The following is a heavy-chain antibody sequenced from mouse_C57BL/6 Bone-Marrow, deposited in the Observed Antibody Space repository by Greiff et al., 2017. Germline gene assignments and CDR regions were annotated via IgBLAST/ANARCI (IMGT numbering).Heavy chain of an antibody. D-gene: IGHD1-1*01. CDR2: IRNKANGYTT. CDR1: GFTFTDYY. V-gene: IGHV7-3*01. J-gene: IGHJ1*03. Sequence: EVKVEESGGGLVQPGGSLSLSCAASGFTFTDYYMSWVRQPPGKALEWLGFIRNKANGYTTEYSASVKGRFTISRDNSQSILYLQMNALRAEDSATYYCARFYYYGSSYDWYFDVWGTGTTVTVSS. CDR3: ARFYYYGSSYDWYFDV.